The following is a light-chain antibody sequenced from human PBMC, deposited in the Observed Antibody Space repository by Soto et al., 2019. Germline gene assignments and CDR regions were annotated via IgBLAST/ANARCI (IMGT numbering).Light chain of an antibody. Sequence: DIQMTQSPSTPSASVGDRVTITCRASQSISSWLAWYQQKPGKAPKLLIYKASSLQGGVPSRFSGSGSGTEFTLTISSLQPDDFATYYCQQSNSYSWTFGQGTKVDIK. CDR2: KAS. CDR3: QQSNSYSWT. J-gene: IGKJ1*01. CDR1: QSISSW. V-gene: IGKV1-5*03.